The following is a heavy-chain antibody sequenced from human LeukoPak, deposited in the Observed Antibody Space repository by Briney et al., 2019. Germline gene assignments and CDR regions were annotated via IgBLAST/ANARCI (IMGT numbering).Heavy chain of an antibody. V-gene: IGHV3-30*04. CDR3: ARDRQQLEFDY. CDR1: GFTFSSYA. D-gene: IGHD6-13*01. CDR2: ISYDGSNK. Sequence: GGSLRLSCAASGFTFSSYAMHWVRQAPGKGLEWVAVISYDGSNKYYADSVKGRFTISRDNSKNTLYLQMNSLRAEDTAVYYCARDRQQLEFDYWGQGTPVTVSS. J-gene: IGHJ4*02.